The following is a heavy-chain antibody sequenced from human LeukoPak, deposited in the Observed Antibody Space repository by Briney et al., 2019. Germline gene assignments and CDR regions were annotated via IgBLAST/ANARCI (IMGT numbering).Heavy chain of an antibody. Sequence: GGSLRLSCATSGFTFSTSWMHWVRQAPGKGLVWVSRINPDGSTINYADPVEGRFTISRGNAKNTVHLQMNSLRAEDTAVYFCVEGFGGSSDYWGQGTLVTVSS. CDR1: GFTFSTSW. J-gene: IGHJ4*02. CDR3: VEGFGGSSDY. CDR2: INPDGSTI. D-gene: IGHD2-15*01. V-gene: IGHV3-74*01.